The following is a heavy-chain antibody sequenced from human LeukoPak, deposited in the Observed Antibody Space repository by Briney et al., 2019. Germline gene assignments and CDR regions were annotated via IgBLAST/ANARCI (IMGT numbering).Heavy chain of an antibody. V-gene: IGHV3-48*04. J-gene: IGHJ5*02. CDR1: GFTFSSYS. CDR3: AREWTRITMVRGVIITGWFDP. D-gene: IGHD3-10*01. CDR2: ISSSSTI. Sequence: GGSLRLSCAASGFTFSSYSMNWVRQAPGKGLEWVSYISSSSTIYYADSVKGRFTISRDNAKNSLYLQMNSLRAEDTAVYYCAREWTRITMVRGVIITGWFDPWGQGTLVTVSS.